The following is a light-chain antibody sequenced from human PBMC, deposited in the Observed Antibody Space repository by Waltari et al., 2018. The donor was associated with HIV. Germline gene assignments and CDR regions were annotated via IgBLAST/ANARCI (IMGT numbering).Light chain of an antibody. J-gene: IGLJ2*01. CDR3: CSYAGISTFVV. V-gene: IGLV2-11*01. Sequence: QSALTQPRSVSGSPGQSVTISCTGIRRDVGGYNYVSWYKQHPGKAPKLMIYDVNKRPSGVPDRFSGSKSGNTASLTISGLQSEDEADYYCCSYAGISTFVVFGGGTKLTVL. CDR1: RRDVGGYNY. CDR2: DVN.